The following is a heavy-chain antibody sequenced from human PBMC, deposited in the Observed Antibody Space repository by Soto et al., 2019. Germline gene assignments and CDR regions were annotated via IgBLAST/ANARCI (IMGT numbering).Heavy chain of an antibody. J-gene: IGHJ4*02. V-gene: IGHV3-23*01. D-gene: IGHD3-3*01. CDR3: AKGITIFGVVIWQYFDY. CDR2: ISGSGGST. CDR1: GVTFSSYA. Sequence: GGSLRLSCAASGVTFSSYAMSWVRQAPGKGLEWVSAISGSGGSTYYADSVKGRFTISRDNSKNTLYLQMNSLRAEDTAVYYCAKGITIFGVVIWQYFDYWGQGTLVTVS.